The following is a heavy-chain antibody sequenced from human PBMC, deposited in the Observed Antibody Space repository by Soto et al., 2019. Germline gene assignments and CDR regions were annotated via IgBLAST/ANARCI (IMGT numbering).Heavy chain of an antibody. Sequence: EVQLVETGGGLIQPGGSLRLSCAASGFTVSSNYMSWVRQAPGKGLEWVSVIYSGGSTYYADSVKGRFTISRDNSKNTLYLQMNSLRAEDTAVYYCAREYNYGARGDYGMDVWGQGTTVTVSS. CDR3: AREYNYGARGDYGMDV. J-gene: IGHJ6*02. D-gene: IGHD5-18*01. CDR2: IYSGGST. CDR1: GFTVSSNY. V-gene: IGHV3-53*02.